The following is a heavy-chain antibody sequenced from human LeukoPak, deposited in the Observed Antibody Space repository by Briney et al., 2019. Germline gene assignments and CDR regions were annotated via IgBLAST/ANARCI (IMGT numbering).Heavy chain of an antibody. CDR2: ISPYNDNT. V-gene: IGHV1-18*04. D-gene: IGHD6-25*01. J-gene: IGHJ6*04. Sequence: ASVKVSCKASGYIFTRTGINWVRQAPGQGLEWMGWISPYNDNTKYAQRFQGRVTMTTDTSTTTAYMDLRSLRSDDTAVYYCARDGTPIHSSGWVYMDVWGKGTTVTISS. CDR1: GYIFTRTG. CDR3: ARDGTPIHSSGWVYMDV.